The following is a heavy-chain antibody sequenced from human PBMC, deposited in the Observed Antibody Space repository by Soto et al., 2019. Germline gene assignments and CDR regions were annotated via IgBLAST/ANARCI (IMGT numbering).Heavy chain of an antibody. CDR1: GFTFSSYG. D-gene: IGHD3-22*01. CDR2: ISYDGSNK. V-gene: IGHV3-30*18. CDR3: AKADSPYYYGMDV. J-gene: IGHJ6*02. Sequence: QVQLVESGGGVVQPGRSLRLSCAASGFTFSSYGMHWVRQAPGKGLEWVAVISYDGSNKYYADSVKGRFTISRDNSKNTLHLQMNSLRAEDTAVYYCAKADSPYYYGMDVWGQGTTVTVSS.